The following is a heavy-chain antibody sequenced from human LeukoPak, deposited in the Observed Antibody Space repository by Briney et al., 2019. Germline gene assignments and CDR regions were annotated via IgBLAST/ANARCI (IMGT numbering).Heavy chain of an antibody. D-gene: IGHD6-13*01. CDR1: GFTFDDYA. J-gene: IGHJ3*02. CDR3: AKDKAAAGLDAFDI. Sequence: GRSLRLSCAASGFTFDDYAMHWVRQAPGKGLEWVSGISWNSGSIGYADSVKGRFTISRDNAKNSLYLQMNSLRAEDMALYYCAKDKAAAGLDAFDIWGQGTMVTVSS. V-gene: IGHV3-9*03. CDR2: ISWNSGSI.